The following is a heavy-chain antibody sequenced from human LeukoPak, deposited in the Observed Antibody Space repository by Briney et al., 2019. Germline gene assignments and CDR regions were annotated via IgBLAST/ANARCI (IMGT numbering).Heavy chain of an antibody. CDR1: GFTFSSYG. CDR3: ARDAPYYYDSFAYRLSYFDY. V-gene: IGHV3-30*02. D-gene: IGHD3-22*01. CDR2: IRYDGSNK. J-gene: IGHJ4*02. Sequence: GGSLRLSCAASGFTFSSYGMHWVRQAPGKGLEWVAFIRYDGSNKYYADSVKGRFTISRDNSKNTLYLQMNSLRAEDTAVYYCARDAPYYYDSFAYRLSYFDYWGQGTLVTVSS.